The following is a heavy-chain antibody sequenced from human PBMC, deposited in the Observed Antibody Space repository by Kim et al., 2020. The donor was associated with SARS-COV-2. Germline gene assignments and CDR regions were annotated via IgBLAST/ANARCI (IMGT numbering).Heavy chain of an antibody. D-gene: IGHD4-4*01. V-gene: IGHV4-39*07. J-gene: IGHJ6*02. CDR3: TRELQSDYYYFGMDV. Sequence: NPSLGSRVTISVDTSKNQFSLKVKSVTAADTAMYYCTRELQSDYYYFGMDVWGQGTTVTVSS.